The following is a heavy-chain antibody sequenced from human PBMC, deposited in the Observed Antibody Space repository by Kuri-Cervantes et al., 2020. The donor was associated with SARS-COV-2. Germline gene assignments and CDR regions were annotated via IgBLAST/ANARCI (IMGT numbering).Heavy chain of an antibody. CDR3: ARDPSYYDILTGISGYYGMDV. J-gene: IGHJ6*02. CDR2: IIPILGIA. CDR1: GGTFSSYA. Sequence: SVKVSCKASGGTFSSYAISWVRQAPGQGLEWMGGIIPILGIANYAQKFQGRVTMTTDTSTSTAYLELRSLRSDDTAVYYCARDPSYYDILTGISGYYGMDVWGQGTTVTVSS. D-gene: IGHD3-9*01. V-gene: IGHV1-69*10.